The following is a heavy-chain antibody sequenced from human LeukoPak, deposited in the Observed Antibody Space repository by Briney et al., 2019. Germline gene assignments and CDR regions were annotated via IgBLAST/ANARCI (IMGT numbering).Heavy chain of an antibody. V-gene: IGHV1-2*02. CDR2: INPNSGGT. D-gene: IGHD2-15*01. Sequence: ASVTVSFKASGYTFTGSYIHWVRQAPGQGLEWMGWINPNSGGTSSAQKFQGRVTMTRDTSVSTAYMELSSLRSDDTALYYCARETGYGSGGRCYFIYWGQGTLVTVSS. J-gene: IGHJ4*02. CDR1: GYTFTGSY. CDR3: ARETGYGSGGRCYFIY.